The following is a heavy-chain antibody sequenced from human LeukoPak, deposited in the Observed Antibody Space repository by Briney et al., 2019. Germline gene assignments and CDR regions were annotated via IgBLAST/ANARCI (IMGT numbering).Heavy chain of an antibody. CDR2: IRYDGSNK. CDR1: GFTFSSYG. Sequence: GGSLRLSCAASGFTFSSYGMHWVRQAPGKVLEWVAFIRYDGSNKYYADSVKGRFTISRDNSKNTLYLQMNSLRAEDTAVYYCARRFGAARDDYMDVWGKGTTVTVSS. CDR3: ARRFGAARDDYMDV. D-gene: IGHD3-16*01. J-gene: IGHJ6*03. V-gene: IGHV3-30*02.